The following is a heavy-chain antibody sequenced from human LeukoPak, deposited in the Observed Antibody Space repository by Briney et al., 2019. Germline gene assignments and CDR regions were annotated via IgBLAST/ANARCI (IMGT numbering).Heavy chain of an antibody. CDR2: IIPSFGTA. Sequence: GPSVKVSCKASGGTFSSYAISWVRQAPGQGLEWMGGIIPSFGTANYAQKFQGRVTITTDESTSTAYMELSSLRSEDTAVYYCACPYYYDSSGYYSPDAFDIWGQGTMVTVSS. CDR1: GGTFSSYA. D-gene: IGHD3-22*01. CDR3: ACPYYYDSSGYYSPDAFDI. V-gene: IGHV1-69*05. J-gene: IGHJ3*02.